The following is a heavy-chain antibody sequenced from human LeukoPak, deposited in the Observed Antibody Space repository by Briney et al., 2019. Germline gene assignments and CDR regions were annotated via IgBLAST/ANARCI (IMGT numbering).Heavy chain of an antibody. D-gene: IGHD2-15*01. V-gene: IGHV3-21*01. J-gene: IGHJ3*02. CDR2: ISSSSSYI. Sequence: GGSLRLSCAASGFTFSNAWMSWVRQAPGKGLEWVSSISSSSSYIYYADSVKGRFTISRDNAKNSLYLQMNSLRADDTAVYYCASAGYCSGGSCVADAFDIWGQGTMVTVSS. CDR1: GFTFSNAW. CDR3: ASAGYCSGGSCVADAFDI.